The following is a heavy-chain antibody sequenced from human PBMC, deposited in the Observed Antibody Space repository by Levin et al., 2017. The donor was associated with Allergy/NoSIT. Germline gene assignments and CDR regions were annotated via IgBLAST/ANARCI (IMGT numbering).Heavy chain of an antibody. Sequence: PTASVKVSCKASGYTFTSYAMHWVRQAPGQRLEWMGWINAGNGNTKYSQKFQGRVTITRDTSASTAYMELSSLRSEDTAVYYCARDMAVVVAATSTLGRPKNPANWFDPWGQGTLVTVSS. J-gene: IGHJ5*02. CDR2: INAGNGNT. CDR3: ARDMAVVVAATSTLGRPKNPANWFDP. D-gene: IGHD2-15*01. V-gene: IGHV1-3*01. CDR1: GYTFTSYA.